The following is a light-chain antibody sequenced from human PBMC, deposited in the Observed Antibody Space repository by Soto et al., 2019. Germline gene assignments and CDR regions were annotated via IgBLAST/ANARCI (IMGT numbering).Light chain of an antibody. CDR2: SSN. J-gene: IGLJ3*02. CDR3: AGWDDSLGGGV. CDR1: SSNIGINH. V-gene: IGLV1-47*02. Sequence: QSVLTQPPSASGTPGQRVTISCSGSSSNIGINHVYWYQHLPGTAPKLLIYSSNQRPSGVPDRFSGSKSGTSASLAITGLRSEDEADYYCAGWDDSLGGGVFGGGTKLTVL.